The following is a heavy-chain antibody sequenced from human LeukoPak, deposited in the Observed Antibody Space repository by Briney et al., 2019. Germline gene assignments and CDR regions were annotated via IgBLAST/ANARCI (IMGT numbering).Heavy chain of an antibody. V-gene: IGHV3-21*01. CDR1: GFTLSSYS. D-gene: IGHD3-22*01. Sequence: GGSLRLSCAASGFTLSSYSINWVRQAPGKGLEWVSSISSRSSDIYYADSVKGRFTISRDNAKNSLYLQMNSLRAEDTAVYYCARGRIVVANTGAFDIWGQGTMVPVSS. CDR3: ARGRIVVANTGAFDI. CDR2: ISSRSSDI. J-gene: IGHJ3*02.